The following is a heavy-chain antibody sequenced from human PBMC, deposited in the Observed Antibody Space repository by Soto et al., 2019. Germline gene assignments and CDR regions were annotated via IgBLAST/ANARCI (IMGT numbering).Heavy chain of an antibody. V-gene: IGHV5-51*01. D-gene: IGHD3-16*01. J-gene: IGHJ4*01. CDR2: TYPFDSDT. CDR1: GYTFTYYW. CDR3: GSRSGGGTTGIDY. Sequence: GESLKISCEGSGYTFTYYWIGWVRQMPGKGLEWMGVTYPFDSDTRYSPSFQGRVTISAVQSTNTAYLELSRLQASDTAIYYCGSRSGGGTTGIDYWGQGTLVTVSS.